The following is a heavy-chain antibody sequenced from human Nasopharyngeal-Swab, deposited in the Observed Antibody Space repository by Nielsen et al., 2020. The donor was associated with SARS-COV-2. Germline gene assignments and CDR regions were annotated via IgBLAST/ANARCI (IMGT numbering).Heavy chain of an antibody. D-gene: IGHD6-13*01. CDR3: ARVGIAAAGPGYYYYYGMDV. V-gene: IGHV3-48*02. CDR1: GFTFSSYS. J-gene: IGHJ6*02. Sequence: GESLKISCAASGFTFSSYSMNWVRQAPGKGLEWVSYISSSSSTIYYAVSVKGRFTISRDNAKNSLYLQMNSLRDEDTAVYYCARVGIAAAGPGYYYYYGMDVWGQGTTVTVSS. CDR2: ISSSSSTI.